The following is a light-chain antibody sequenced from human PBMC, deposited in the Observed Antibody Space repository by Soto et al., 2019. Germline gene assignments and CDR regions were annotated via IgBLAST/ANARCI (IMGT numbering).Light chain of an antibody. CDR3: QSYDTSQSGFYV. J-gene: IGLJ1*01. V-gene: IGLV1-40*01. Sequence: QSVLTQPPSVSGAPGQRVTISCTGGSSNIGAGYDVHWYQQLPGTAPKLLIYVNNNRPSGVPDRFSGSKSGTSASLAITGLQAEDEADYYCQSYDTSQSGFYVFGTGTKVTVL. CDR1: SSNIGAGYD. CDR2: VNN.